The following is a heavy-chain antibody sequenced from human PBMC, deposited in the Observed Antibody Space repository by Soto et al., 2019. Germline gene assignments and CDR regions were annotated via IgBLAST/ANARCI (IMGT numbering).Heavy chain of an antibody. CDR1: GFAFNSYW. Sequence: GGSLRLSCAASGFAFNSYWMTWVRQAPGMGLQWVANINEHGNEKNYVDSVEGRFIISRDNAKNSLYLQLNSPRVDDTAMYYCTRGRHVDFDHWSQGTLVTVSS. J-gene: IGHJ4*02. V-gene: IGHV3-7*03. CDR2: INEHGNEK. CDR3: TRGRHVDFDH. D-gene: IGHD1-1*01.